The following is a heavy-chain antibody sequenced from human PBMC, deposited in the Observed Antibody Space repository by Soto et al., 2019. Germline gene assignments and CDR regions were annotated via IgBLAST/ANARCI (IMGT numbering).Heavy chain of an antibody. CDR2: INQSGST. J-gene: IGHJ4*02. V-gene: IGHV4-34*01. D-gene: IGHD6-13*01. CDR1: DGSFSGYY. Sequence: PSETLSLTCAVYDGSFSGYYWSWIRQPPGKGLEWIGEINQSGSTNYNPSLKSRVTISVDTSKNQFSLKLTSVTAADTAVYYCARTYSSSWSPFEYWGQGTLVTVSS. CDR3: ARTYSSSWSPFEY.